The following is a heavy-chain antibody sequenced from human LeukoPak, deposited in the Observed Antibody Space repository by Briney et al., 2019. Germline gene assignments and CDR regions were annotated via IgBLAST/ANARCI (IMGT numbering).Heavy chain of an antibody. V-gene: IGHV3-23*01. J-gene: IGHJ4*02. Sequence: TGGSLRLSCAASGFIFSTYAMSWVRQAPGKGLEWVSAITGSGDSTYYADSVKGRFTISRDNSKNTLSLQMNSLRAEDTAVYYCAKENPVGGTNYFDYWGQGTPVTVPS. CDR2: ITGSGDST. CDR1: GFIFSTYA. CDR3: AKENPVGGTNYFDY. D-gene: IGHD1-26*01.